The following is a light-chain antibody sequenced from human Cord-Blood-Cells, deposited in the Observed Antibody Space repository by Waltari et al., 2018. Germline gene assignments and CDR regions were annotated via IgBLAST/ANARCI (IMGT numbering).Light chain of an antibody. J-gene: IGKJ2*01. CDR2: AAS. CDR1: QSISSY. CDR3: QQSYSTPYT. Sequence: DIQMTQSPSSLSASVGARVTITCRASQSISSYLNWYQQKPGKAPKLLIYAASSLQSGVPSRFSGSGSGTDFTLTISSLQPEDFATYYCQQSYSTPYTFSQGTKLEIK. V-gene: IGKV1-39*01.